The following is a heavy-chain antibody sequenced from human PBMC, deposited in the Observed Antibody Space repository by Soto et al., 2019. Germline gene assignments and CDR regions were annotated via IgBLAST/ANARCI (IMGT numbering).Heavy chain of an antibody. CDR3: ARGRFEYSSSRYYYYGMDV. CDR1: GFTFSDYY. V-gene: IGHV3-11*01. J-gene: IGHJ6*02. CDR2: ISSSGSTI. D-gene: IGHD6-6*01. Sequence: GGSLRLSCAASGFTFSDYYMSWIRQAPGKGLEWVSYISSSGSTIYYADSVKGRFTISRNTSISTAYMELSSLRSEDTAVYYCARGRFEYSSSRYYYYGMDVWGQGTTVTVSS.